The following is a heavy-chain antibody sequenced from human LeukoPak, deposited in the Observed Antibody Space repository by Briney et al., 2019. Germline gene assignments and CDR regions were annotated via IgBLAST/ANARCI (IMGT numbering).Heavy chain of an antibody. CDR2: IYTSGST. J-gene: IGHJ6*03. D-gene: IGHD5-24*01. CDR1: GGSISSYY. V-gene: IGHV4-4*07. Sequence: KPSETLSLTCTVSGGSISSYYWSWIRQPAGKGLEWIGRIYTSGSTNYNPSLKSRVTMSVDTSKNQFSLKLSSVTAADTAVYYCARERRDGYNHYYYYNYMDVWGKGTTVTVSS. CDR3: ARERRDGYNHYYYYNYMDV.